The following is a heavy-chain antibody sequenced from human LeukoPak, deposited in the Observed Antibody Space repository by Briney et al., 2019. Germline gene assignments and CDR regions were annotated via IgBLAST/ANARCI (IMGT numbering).Heavy chain of an antibody. J-gene: IGHJ6*03. Sequence: SETLSLTCAVSGRSITSNSSGWIRQPAGKGLEWIGRIYTSGSTNYNPSLKSRVTISVDKSKNHFSLKLSTVDAAATAVYYCARVGNYYVRMGYYYAYPYMDVWGRGTTVTVSS. CDR1: GRSITSNS. V-gene: IGHV4-4*07. CDR2: IYTSGST. CDR3: ARVGNYYVRMGYYYAYPYMDV. D-gene: IGHD3-22*01.